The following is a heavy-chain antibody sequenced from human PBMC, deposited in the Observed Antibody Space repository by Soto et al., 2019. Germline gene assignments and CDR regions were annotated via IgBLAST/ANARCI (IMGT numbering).Heavy chain of an antibody. CDR1: GGTFSSYA. CDR3: ARVLRTVHETYNWFDP. J-gene: IGHJ5*02. Sequence: SVKVSCKASGGTFSSYAISWVRQAPGQGLEWMGGIIPIFGTANYAQKFQGRVTITADESTSTAYMELSSLRSEDTAVYYCARVLRTVHETYNWFDPWGQGTLVTVSS. V-gene: IGHV1-69*13. CDR2: IIPIFGTA. D-gene: IGHD2-15*01.